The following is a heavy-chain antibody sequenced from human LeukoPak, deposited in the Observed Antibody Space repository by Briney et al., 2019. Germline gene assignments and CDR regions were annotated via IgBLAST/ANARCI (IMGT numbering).Heavy chain of an antibody. J-gene: IGHJ6*03. V-gene: IGHV3-21*01. CDR1: GFTFSSYS. D-gene: IGHD6-13*01. CDR2: ISSSSSYI. Sequence: GGSLRLSCAASGFTFSSYSMNWVRQAPGKGLEWVSSISSSSSYIYYADSVKGRFTISRDNAKNSLYLQMNSLRAEDTAVYYCARDPGGWGAAGLAYMDVWGEGTTVTVSS. CDR3: ARDPGGWGAAGLAYMDV.